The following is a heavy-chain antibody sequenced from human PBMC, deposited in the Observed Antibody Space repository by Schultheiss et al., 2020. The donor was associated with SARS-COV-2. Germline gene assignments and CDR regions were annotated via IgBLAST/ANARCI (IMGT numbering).Heavy chain of an antibody. J-gene: IGHJ4*02. V-gene: IGHV3-23*01. D-gene: IGHD3-22*01. Sequence: GGSLRLSCAASGFTFSSYAMSWVRQAPGKGLEWVSAIGTAGDTYYPGSVKGRFTISRDNSKNTLYLQMNSLRAEDTAVYYCARDDSSGNYYGKIDYWGQGTLVTVSS. CDR3: ARDDSSGNYYGKIDY. CDR1: GFTFSSYA. CDR2: IGTAGDT.